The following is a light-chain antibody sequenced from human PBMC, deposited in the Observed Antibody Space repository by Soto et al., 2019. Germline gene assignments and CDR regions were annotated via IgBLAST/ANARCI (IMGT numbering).Light chain of an antibody. Sequence: IQLPQSPSSQSASVGDRDNITCLASPGVSSFLGWYKQKPGKAPKRLINTRSKWQSGVPSRFSGSVSGTDFTLTNSSLQLEECATYYCQQRNSYPLTGVGGTKVDI. V-gene: IGKV1-9*01. CDR1: PGVSSF. CDR3: QQRNSYPLT. J-gene: IGKJ4*01. CDR2: TRS.